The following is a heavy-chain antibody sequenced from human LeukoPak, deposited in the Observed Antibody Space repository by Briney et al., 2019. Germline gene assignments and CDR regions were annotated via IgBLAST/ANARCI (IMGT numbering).Heavy chain of an antibody. J-gene: IGHJ4*02. V-gene: IGHV3-48*04. D-gene: IGHD2-2*01. CDR2: ISSFRGTI. Sequence: GGSLRLSCEASGFTFSSYSMNWVRQAPGKGLEWISHISSFRGTIYYADSVRGRFIISRDSAKNSLYLQMNSLRAEDTAVYYCARTQSSIPDFDYWGQGTLVTVSS. CDR3: ARTQSSIPDFDY. CDR1: GFTFSSYS.